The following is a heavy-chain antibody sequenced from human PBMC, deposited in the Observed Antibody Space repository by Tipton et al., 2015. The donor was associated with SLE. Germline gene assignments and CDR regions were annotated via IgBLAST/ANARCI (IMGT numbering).Heavy chain of an antibody. D-gene: IGHD3-10*01. J-gene: IGHJ4*02. CDR2: MNRDGSST. CDR1: GFPFRNYW. V-gene: IGHV3-74*01. CDR3: TQVRALYYGSGSPAGNN. Sequence: SLRLSCAASGFPFRNYWMHWVRQAPGKGLVWVSRMNRDGSSTNYADSVKGRFTISRDNAKNTLYLRMNSLRAEDTAVYYCTQVRALYYGSGSPAGNNWGQGTLVTVSS.